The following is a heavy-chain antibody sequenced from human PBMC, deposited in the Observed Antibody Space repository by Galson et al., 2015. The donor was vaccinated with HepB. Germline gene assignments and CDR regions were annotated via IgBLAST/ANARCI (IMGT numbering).Heavy chain of an antibody. V-gene: IGHV3-30*18. J-gene: IGHJ4*02. D-gene: IGHD1-26*01. CDR2: ISYDGSNK. CDR3: AKDKQWELERTYYFDY. Sequence: SLRLSCAASGFTFSSYGMHWVRQAPGKGLEWVAVISYDGSNKYYADSVKGRFTISRDNSKNTLYLQTNSLRAEDTAVYYCAKDKQWELERTYYFDYWGQETLVTVSS. CDR1: GFTFSSYG.